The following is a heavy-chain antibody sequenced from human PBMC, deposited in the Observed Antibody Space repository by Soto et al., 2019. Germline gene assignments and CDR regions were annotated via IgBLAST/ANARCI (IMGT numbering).Heavy chain of an antibody. Sequence: LKSSCKVSGDSFISHWIGRVRQMPGKGLEWMGIIYPGDSDTRYSPSFQGQVTISADKSISTAYLQWSSLKASDTAMYYCARHGGVPAAPDTLDYWGQGTLVTVHS. J-gene: IGHJ4*02. V-gene: IGHV5-51*01. D-gene: IGHD2-2*01. CDR3: ARHGGVPAAPDTLDY. CDR1: GDSFISHW. CDR2: IYPGDSDT.